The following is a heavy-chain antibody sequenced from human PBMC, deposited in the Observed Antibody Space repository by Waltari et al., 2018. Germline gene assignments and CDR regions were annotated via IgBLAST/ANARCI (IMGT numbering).Heavy chain of an antibody. CDR1: GDFPRDDQ. D-gene: IGHD3-22*01. CDR3: ARVPTKYYDSIGWGFFDQ. J-gene: IGHJ4*02. V-gene: IGHV4-59*08. Sequence: HVQLQESCPGLVKPSETLSLTCSVSGDFPRDDQLPRERQAPGKGLEWIAYLRNTGGTKCTPSLESRVTVSAVTSKKQFSLRLTSVTAADTAVYYCARVPTKYYDSIGWGFFDQWGQGILVTVSS. CDR2: LRNTGGT.